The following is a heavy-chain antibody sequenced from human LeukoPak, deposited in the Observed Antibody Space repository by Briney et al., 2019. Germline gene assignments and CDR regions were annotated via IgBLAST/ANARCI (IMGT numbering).Heavy chain of an antibody. V-gene: IGHV3-48*04. CDR3: AKGKYFDY. CDR1: GFTFSSYS. CDR2: IRSSSSTI. Sequence: PGGSLRLSCAASGFTFSSYSMNWVRQAPGKGLEWVSYIRSSSSTIYYADSVKGRFTISRDNAKNSLYLQMNSLRAEDTAVYYCAKGKYFDYWGQGTLVTVSS. J-gene: IGHJ4*02.